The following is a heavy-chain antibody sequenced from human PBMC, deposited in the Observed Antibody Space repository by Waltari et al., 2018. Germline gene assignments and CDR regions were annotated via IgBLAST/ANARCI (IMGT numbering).Heavy chain of an antibody. CDR2: SSGDSGSI. CDR3: AKDQRKTGSGGAFDI. V-gene: IGHV3-9*01. D-gene: IGHD3-10*01. CDR1: GFTFDDYA. J-gene: IGHJ3*02. Sequence: EVQLVESGGGLVQPGRSLRLSCAASGFTFDDYAMHWVRQAPGKGLELVSGSSGDSGSIGYADSVKGRFTISRDNAKNSLYLQMKSRRAEETGLDYCAKDQRKTGSGGAFDIWGQGTMVTVSS.